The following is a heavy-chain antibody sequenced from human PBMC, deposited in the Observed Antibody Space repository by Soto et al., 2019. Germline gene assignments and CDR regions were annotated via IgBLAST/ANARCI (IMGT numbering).Heavy chain of an antibody. CDR3: AKDRRAGGNYGFYSDF. D-gene: IGHD1-7*01. V-gene: IGHV3-23*01. CDR1: GLTFSSYA. CDR2: ISATGAGT. J-gene: IGHJ4*02. Sequence: GGSLRLSCAASGLTFSSYAMTWVRQAPGKGLQWVSTISATGAGTYYADSVKGRFTISRDNSKNTLYLQMTSLRADDTAVYYCAKDRRAGGNYGFYSDFWGQGALVTVSS.